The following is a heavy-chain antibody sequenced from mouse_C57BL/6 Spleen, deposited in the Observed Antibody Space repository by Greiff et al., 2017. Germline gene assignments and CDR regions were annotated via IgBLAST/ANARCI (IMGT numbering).Heavy chain of an antibody. Sequence: VQLQESGPGLVQPSQSLSITCTVSGFSLTSYGVPWVRQSPGRGLEWLGVIWSGGSTDYNAAFISRLSISKDNSKSQVFFKMNSLQADDTAIYYCARKEPYDYDDYAMDYWGQGTSVTVSS. D-gene: IGHD2-4*01. CDR2: IWSGGST. CDR1: GFSLTSYG. V-gene: IGHV2-2*01. J-gene: IGHJ4*01. CDR3: ARKEPYDYDDYAMDY.